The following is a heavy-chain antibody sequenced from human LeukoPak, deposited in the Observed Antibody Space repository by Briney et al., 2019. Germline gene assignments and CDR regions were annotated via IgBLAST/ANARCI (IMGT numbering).Heavy chain of an antibody. Sequence: PSETLSLTCTVSGASFNSHDQYWNWIRQSPGNGLEWIWSIHPSEMLYNNPSLESRVTMSRDTSKNQFSLNLNSVIAADTAVYFCSRGLDSRKLGYWGQGILVTASS. J-gene: IGHJ4*02. CDR3: SRGLDSRKLGY. V-gene: IGHV4-31*03. D-gene: IGHD3-22*01. CDR2: IHPSEML. CDR1: GASFNSHDQY.